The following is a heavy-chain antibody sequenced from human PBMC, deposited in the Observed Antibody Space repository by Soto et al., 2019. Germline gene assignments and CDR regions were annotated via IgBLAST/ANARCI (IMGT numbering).Heavy chain of an antibody. J-gene: IGHJ4*02. CDR3: ARHSTELCAAMALRTGDY. CDR1: GYSFTSYW. Sequence: PGESLKISCKGSGYSFTSYWISWVRQMPGKGLEWMGRIDPSDSYTNYSPSFQGHVTISADKSISTAYLQWSSLKASDTAMYYCARHSTELCAAMALRTGDYWGQGTPVTVSS. V-gene: IGHV5-10-1*01. D-gene: IGHD5-18*01. CDR2: IDPSDSYT.